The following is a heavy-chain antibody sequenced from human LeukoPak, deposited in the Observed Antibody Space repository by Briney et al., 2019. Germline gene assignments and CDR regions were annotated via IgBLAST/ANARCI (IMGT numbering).Heavy chain of an antibody. V-gene: IGHV4-59*01. J-gene: IGHJ6*02. CDR1: GGSISSYY. D-gene: IGHD5-12*01. CDR3: ARWGEMATIPYYYYGMDV. Sequence: PSETLSLTCTVSGGSISSYYWSWIRQPPGKGLEWIGYIYYSGSTNYNPSLKSRVTISVDTSKNQFSLKLSSVTAADTAVYYRARWGEMATIPYYYYGMDVWGQGTTVTVSS. CDR2: IYYSGST.